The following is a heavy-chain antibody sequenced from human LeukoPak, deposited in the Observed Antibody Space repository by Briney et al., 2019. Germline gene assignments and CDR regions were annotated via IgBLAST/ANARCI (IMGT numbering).Heavy chain of an antibody. CDR3: ARDLGLTISANWFDP. CDR1: GYSISSGYF. Sequence: SETLSLTCAVSGYSISSGYFWVWIRQPPGKGLQWIGSIYHTGATYYNPSLTSPVTISIDTSKNQFSPELNSVTAADTAVYYCARDLGLTISANWFDPWGQGTLVTVSS. J-gene: IGHJ5*02. D-gene: IGHD3-9*01. CDR2: IYHTGAT. V-gene: IGHV4-38-2*02.